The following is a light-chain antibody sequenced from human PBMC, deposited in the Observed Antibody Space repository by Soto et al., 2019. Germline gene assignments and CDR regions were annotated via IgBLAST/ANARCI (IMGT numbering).Light chain of an antibody. Sequence: DFQMTQAPSSLSASVGDRVIITCRASQECNNYLAWYQQKPGRAPNLLIYAASTLQSGVPSRFSGSGSGTDFTLTLSSLQPEDVATYYCQKYTTAPCAFGQGNKVEIK. CDR2: AAS. J-gene: IGKJ1*01. V-gene: IGKV1-27*01. CDR1: QECNNY. CDR3: QKYTTAPCA.